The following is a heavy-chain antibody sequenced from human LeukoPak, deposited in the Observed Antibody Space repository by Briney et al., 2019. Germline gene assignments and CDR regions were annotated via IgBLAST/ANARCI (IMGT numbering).Heavy chain of an antibody. J-gene: IGHJ3*02. Sequence: PGGSLRLSCAASGFTFSNYAMSWVRQAPGKGLEWVSGINGGGGGGTFHADSVRGRFTISRDNSKNTLYLQMNSLRVEDTAVYYCVKDPDPRYCSSTSCSPIWGQGTMVTVSS. CDR2: INGGGGGGT. CDR1: GFTFSNYA. D-gene: IGHD2-2*01. CDR3: VKDPDPRYCSSTSCSPI. V-gene: IGHV3-23*01.